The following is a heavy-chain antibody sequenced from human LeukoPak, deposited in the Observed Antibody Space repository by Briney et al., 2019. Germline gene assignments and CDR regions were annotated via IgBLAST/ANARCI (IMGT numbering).Heavy chain of an antibody. J-gene: IGHJ4*02. D-gene: IGHD6-19*01. CDR2: IFPGESDT. Sequence: HGASLKISCKGSGYSFTSYWLGWVRQMTGKGLGWIGVIFPGESDTRYSPSFQGQVTISADKSISTAYLQWSGLKAGDTAMYYCARGGGQWFDYWGQGTLVTVSS. CDR3: ARGGGQWFDY. V-gene: IGHV5-51*01. CDR1: GYSFTSYW.